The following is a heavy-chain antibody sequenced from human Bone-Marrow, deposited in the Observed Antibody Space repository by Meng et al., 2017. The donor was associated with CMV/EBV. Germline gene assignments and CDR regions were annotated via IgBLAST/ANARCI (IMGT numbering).Heavy chain of an antibody. V-gene: IGHV3-21*01. Sequence: GSLKISCAASGFTFSSYSMNWVRQAPGKGLEWVSSISSSSSYIYYADSVKGRFTISRDNAKNSLYLQMNSLRAEDTAVYYCARDLGQTMPAYWGQGTLVTVSS. D-gene: IGHD2-2*01. CDR1: GFTFSSYS. CDR3: ARDLGQTMPAY. J-gene: IGHJ4*02. CDR2: ISSSSSYI.